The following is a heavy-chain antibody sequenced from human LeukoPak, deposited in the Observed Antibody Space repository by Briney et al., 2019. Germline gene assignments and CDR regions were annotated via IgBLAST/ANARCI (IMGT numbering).Heavy chain of an antibody. CDR2: INPNSGGT. D-gene: IGHD6-19*01. V-gene: IGHV1-2*02. Sequence: XSVTVSFKTSGYTFTDYYIHWVRQAPGQGLEWMGWINPNSGGTNYAQKFQGRVTMTRDTSISTAYMELSRLRSDDTAVYYCARESSGWFVNWFDPWGQGTLVTVSS. CDR3: ARESSGWFVNWFDP. J-gene: IGHJ5*02. CDR1: GYTFTDYY.